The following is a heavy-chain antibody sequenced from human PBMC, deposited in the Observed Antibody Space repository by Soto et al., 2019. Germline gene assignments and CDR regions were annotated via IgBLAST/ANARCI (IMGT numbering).Heavy chain of an antibody. J-gene: IGHJ6*02. V-gene: IGHV3-30-3*01. CDR1: RFTFSNYA. CDR3: ARVLGGLGYDGMDV. D-gene: IGHD3-16*01. CDR2: ISYDGDNK. Sequence: QVQLVESGGGVVQPGKSLRLSCAASRFTFSNYAVHWVRQAPGKGLDWVALISYDGDNKYYADSVKGRFTISRDNPRNTLYLQMNSLRAEDTAVYYCARVLGGLGYDGMDVWGQGTTVTVSS.